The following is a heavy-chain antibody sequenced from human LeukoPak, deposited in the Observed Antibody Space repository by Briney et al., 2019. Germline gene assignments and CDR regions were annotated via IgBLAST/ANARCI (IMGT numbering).Heavy chain of an antibody. CDR3: AKGGWVAVTGMDS. CDR2: INTKTGNP. V-gene: IGHV7-4-1*02. CDR1: GYTFTGHA. J-gene: IGHJ4*02. Sequence: ASVKVSCKASGYTFTGHAMNWVRQAPGQGPEWKGYINTKTGNPTYAQGFTGRFVFSLDTSVSTAYLQISSLKPEDTGVYYCAKGGWVAVTGMDSWGQGTLVTVSS. D-gene: IGHD6-19*01.